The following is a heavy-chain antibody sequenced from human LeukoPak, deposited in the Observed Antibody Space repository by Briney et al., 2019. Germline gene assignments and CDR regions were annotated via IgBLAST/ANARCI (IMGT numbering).Heavy chain of an antibody. CDR1: GYTLTELS. D-gene: IGHD5-18*01. CDR2: FDPEDGET. V-gene: IGHV1-24*01. CDR3: ATTSVDTAMVLDY. Sequence: GASVKVSGKVSGYTLTELSMHWVRQAPGKGLEWMGGFDPEDGETIYAQKFQGRVTMTEDTSTGTAYMELSSLRSEDTAVYYCATTSVDTAMVLDYWGQGTLVTVSS. J-gene: IGHJ4*02.